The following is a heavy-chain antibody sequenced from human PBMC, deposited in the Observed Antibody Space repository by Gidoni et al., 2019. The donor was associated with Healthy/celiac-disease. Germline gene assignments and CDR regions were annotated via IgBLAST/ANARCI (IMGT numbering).Heavy chain of an antibody. V-gene: IGHV3-33*01. J-gene: IGHJ6*02. CDR1: GFTFSSYG. CDR2: IWYDGSNK. CDR3: ARDLGYGMDV. Sequence: QGQLVESGGGVVKPGRSLRLSCAASGFTFSSYGMHWVRQAPGKGLAWVAVIWYDGSNKYYADSVKGRFTISRDYSKNTLYLQMNSLRAEDTAVYYCARDLGYGMDVWGQGTTVTVSS.